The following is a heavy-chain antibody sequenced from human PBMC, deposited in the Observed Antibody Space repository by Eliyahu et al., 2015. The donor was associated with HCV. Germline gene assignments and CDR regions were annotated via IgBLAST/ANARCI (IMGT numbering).Heavy chain of an antibody. CDR2: INPSGGST. J-gene: IGHJ3*02. D-gene: IGHD1-26*01. CDR1: GYTFTSYY. Sequence: KASGYTFTSYYMHWVRQAPGQGLEWMGIINPSGGSTSYAQKFQGRVTMTRDTSTSTVYMELSSLRSEDTAVYYCAREKLLVGAWESDAFDIWGQGTMVTVSS. V-gene: IGHV1-46*03. CDR3: AREKLLVGAWESDAFDI.